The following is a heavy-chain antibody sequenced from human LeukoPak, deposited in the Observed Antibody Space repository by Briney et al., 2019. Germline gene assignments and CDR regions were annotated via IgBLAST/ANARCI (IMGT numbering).Heavy chain of an antibody. CDR2: INWIGSST. D-gene: IGHD6-13*01. CDR3: ARAVSSNWYYFDY. Sequence: GGSLRLSCAASGFTFGDYGMSWVRQAPGKGLEWVSGINWIGSSTGYADPVKGRFTIFRDNAKNSLYLQVNSLRVEDTALYYCARAVSSNWYYFDYWGQGTLVTVSS. CDR1: GFTFGDYG. J-gene: IGHJ4*02. V-gene: IGHV3-20*04.